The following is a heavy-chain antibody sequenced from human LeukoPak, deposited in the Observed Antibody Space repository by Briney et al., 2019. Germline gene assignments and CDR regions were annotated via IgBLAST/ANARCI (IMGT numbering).Heavy chain of an antibody. CDR1: GITFRSYW. CDR3: AMNWNVPPRDY. J-gene: IGHJ4*02. Sequence: PVGSLRLSCAASGITFRSYWMNWVRQAPGKGLEWVASIDQDGSGKNYVDSVKGRFTVSGDNAKKYLQMNSLRAEDTAVYYCAMNWNVPPRDYWGQGTLVTVSS. V-gene: IGHV3-7*01. CDR2: IDQDGSGK. D-gene: IGHD1-1*01.